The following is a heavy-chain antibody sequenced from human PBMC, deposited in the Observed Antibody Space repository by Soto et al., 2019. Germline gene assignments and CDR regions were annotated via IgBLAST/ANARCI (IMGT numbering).Heavy chain of an antibody. J-gene: IGHJ4*02. CDR1: GFTFSSYA. CDR3: ARENMSSRGTFDY. Sequence: QVQLVESGGGVVQPGRSLRLSCAASGFTFSSYAMHWVRQAPGKGLEWVAVISYDGSNKYYADSVKGRFTISRDNSKNTLYLQMNSLRAEDTAVYYCARENMSSRGTFDYWGQGTLVTVSS. CDR2: ISYDGSNK. D-gene: IGHD3-16*01. V-gene: IGHV3-30-3*01.